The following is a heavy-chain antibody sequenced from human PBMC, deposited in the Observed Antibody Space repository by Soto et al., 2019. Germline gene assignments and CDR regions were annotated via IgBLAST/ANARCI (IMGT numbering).Heavy chain of an antibody. J-gene: IGHJ6*03. D-gene: IGHD6-25*01. CDR1: GGSFSGYY. CDR2: INHSGST. Sequence: SETLSLTCAVYGGSFSGYYWSWIRQPPGKGLEWIGEINHSGSTNCNPSLKSRVTISVDTSKNQFSLKLSSVTAADTAVYYCARGRAPSIAAGYYYYYYMDVWGKGTTVTVSS. V-gene: IGHV4-34*01. CDR3: ARGRAPSIAAGYYYYYYMDV.